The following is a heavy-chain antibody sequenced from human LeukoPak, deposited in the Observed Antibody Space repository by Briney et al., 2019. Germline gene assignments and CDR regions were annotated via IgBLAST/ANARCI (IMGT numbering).Heavy chain of an antibody. CDR2: ISSSSSYI. J-gene: IGHJ3*02. Sequence: GGSLRLSCAASGFTFSSYSMNWVRQAPGKGLEWVSSISSSSSYIYYADSVKGRFTISRDNAKNSLYLQMNSLRAEDTAVYYCARPGAGIEARAGGAFDIWGQGTMVTVSS. V-gene: IGHV3-21*01. CDR3: ARPGAGIEARAGGAFDI. D-gene: IGHD6-6*01. CDR1: GFTFSSYS.